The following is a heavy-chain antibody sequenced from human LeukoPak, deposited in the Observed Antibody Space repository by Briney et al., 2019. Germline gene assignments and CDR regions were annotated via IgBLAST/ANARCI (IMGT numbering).Heavy chain of an antibody. CDR1: GGSISSYY. J-gene: IGHJ4*02. CDR3: ARLKADSGARLFDY. D-gene: IGHD1-26*01. V-gene: IGHV4-59*01. CDR2: IYYSGST. Sequence: PSETLSLTCTVSGGSISSYYWSWIRQPPGKGLEWIGYIYYSGSTNYNPSLKSRVTISVDTSKNQFSLKLSPVTAADTAVYYCARLKADSGARLFDYWGQGTLVTVSS.